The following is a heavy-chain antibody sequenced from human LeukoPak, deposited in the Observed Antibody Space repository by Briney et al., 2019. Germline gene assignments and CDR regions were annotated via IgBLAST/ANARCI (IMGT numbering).Heavy chain of an antibody. CDR2: ISWNSGSI. D-gene: IGHD6-13*01. CDR1: GFTFDDYA. J-gene: IGHJ4*02. Sequence: PGRSLRLSCAASGFTFDDYAMHWVRQAPGKGLGWVSGISWNSGSIGYADSVKGRFTISRDNAKNSLYLQMNSLRAEDTALYYCAKSEDSSSWSYYFDYWGQGTLVTVSS. V-gene: IGHV3-9*01. CDR3: AKSEDSSSWSYYFDY.